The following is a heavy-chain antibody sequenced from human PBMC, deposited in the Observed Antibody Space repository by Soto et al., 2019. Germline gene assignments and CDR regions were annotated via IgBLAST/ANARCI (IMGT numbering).Heavy chain of an antibody. J-gene: IGHJ4*02. D-gene: IGHD5-18*01. CDR1: AAYTKRAARL. V-gene: IGHV4-31*02. Sequence: SEPLSHARFICAAYTKRAARLWSSVRQHPGKGLEWIGYIYYSGSTYYNPSLKSRVTISVDTSKNQFSLKLSSVTATDTAVYYCARSGYSYGPNPLLYSGQGSPVP. CDR3: ARSGYSYGPNPLLY. CDR2: IYYSGST.